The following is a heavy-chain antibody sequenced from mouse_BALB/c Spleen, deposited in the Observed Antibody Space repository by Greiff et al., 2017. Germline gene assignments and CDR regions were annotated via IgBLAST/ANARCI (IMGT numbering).Heavy chain of an antibody. V-gene: IGHV5-12-1*01. CDR1: GFAFSSYD. D-gene: IGHD2-10*01. Sequence: DVKLVESGGGLVKPGGSLKLSCAASGFAFSSYDMSWVRQTPAKRLEWVAYISSGGGSTYYPDTVKGRFTISRDNAKNTLYLQMSSLKSEDTAMYYCASPSYYGNYGYAIDYWGQGTSVTVSS. J-gene: IGHJ4*01. CDR3: ASPSYYGNYGYAIDY. CDR2: ISSGGGST.